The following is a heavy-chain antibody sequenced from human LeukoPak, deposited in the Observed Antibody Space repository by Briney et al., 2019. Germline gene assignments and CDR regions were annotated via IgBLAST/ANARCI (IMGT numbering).Heavy chain of an antibody. CDR1: GGSISSYY. Sequence: SETLSLTCTVSGGSISSYYWSWIRQPPGKGLEWIGYIYYSGSTNYNPSLKSRVTISVDTSKNQFSLKLSSVTAADTAVYYCARDHYSGYDVWGQGTLVTVSS. CDR2: IYYSGST. V-gene: IGHV4-59*01. CDR3: ARDHYSGYDV. D-gene: IGHD5-12*01. J-gene: IGHJ4*02.